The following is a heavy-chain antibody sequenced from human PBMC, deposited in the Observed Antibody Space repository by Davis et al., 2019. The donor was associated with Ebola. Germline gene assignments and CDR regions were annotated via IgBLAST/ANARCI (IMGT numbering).Heavy chain of an antibody. J-gene: IGHJ4*02. D-gene: IGHD1-14*01. CDR3: ARGGNHEGGRDY. CDR1: GFTFRSYW. V-gene: IGHV3-66*01. Sequence: GESLKISCAASGFTFRSYWMTWVRQAPGKGLEFVAVIQSGGGTYFGYSVKGRFTISRDSSKNSVILQMTSLRVEDTAVYYCARGGNHEGGRDYWGQGTLITVSS. CDR2: IQSGGGT.